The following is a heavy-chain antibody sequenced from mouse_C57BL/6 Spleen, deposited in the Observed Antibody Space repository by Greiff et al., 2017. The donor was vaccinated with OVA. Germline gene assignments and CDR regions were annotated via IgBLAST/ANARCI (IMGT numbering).Heavy chain of an antibody. CDR2: ISSGGDYI. V-gene: IGHV5-9-1*02. D-gene: IGHD2-4*01. CDR3: TRDRGYDYPYYFDY. J-gene: IGHJ2*01. CDR1: GFTFSSYA. Sequence: DVMLVESGEGLVKPGGSLKLSCAASGFTFSSYAMSWVRQTPEKRLEWVAYISSGGDYIYYADTVKGRFTISRDNARNTLYLQMSSLKSEDTAMYYCTRDRGYDYPYYFDYWGQGTTLTVSS.